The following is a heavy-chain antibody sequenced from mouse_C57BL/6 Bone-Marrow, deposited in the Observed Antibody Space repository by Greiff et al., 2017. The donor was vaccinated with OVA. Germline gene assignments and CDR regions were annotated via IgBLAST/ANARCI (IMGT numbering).Heavy chain of an antibody. Sequence: QVQLQQPGAELVKPGASVKMSCKASGYTFTSYWITWVKQRPGQGLEWIGDIYPGSGSTNYNEKFKSKATLTADTSSSTAYMQLSSLTSEDSAVYYCARGIYDGRGYFDVWGTGTTVTVSS. CDR2: IYPGSGST. CDR3: ARGIYDGRGYFDV. J-gene: IGHJ1*03. D-gene: IGHD1-1*01. CDR1: GYTFTSYW. V-gene: IGHV1-55*01.